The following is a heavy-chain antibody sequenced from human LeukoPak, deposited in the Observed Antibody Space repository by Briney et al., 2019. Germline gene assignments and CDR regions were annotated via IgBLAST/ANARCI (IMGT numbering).Heavy chain of an antibody. CDR1: GVSISSYY. V-gene: IGHV4-59*01. Sequence: PSETLSLTCTVSGVSISSYYWSWIRQAPGKGLEWIGYIYYSGSTNYNPSLKSRVTTSVDTSKNQFSLKLSSVTAADTAVYYCARDIPLPYSSGVGFDYWGQGTLVTVSS. J-gene: IGHJ4*02. CDR2: IYYSGST. D-gene: IGHD6-19*01. CDR3: ARDIPLPYSSGVGFDY.